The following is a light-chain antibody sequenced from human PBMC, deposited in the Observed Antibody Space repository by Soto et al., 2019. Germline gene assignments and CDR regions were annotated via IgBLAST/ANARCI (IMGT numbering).Light chain of an antibody. CDR3: QQSYNTPLT. J-gene: IGKJ4*01. V-gene: IGKV1-39*01. Sequence: DIQMTQSPSSLSASVGDRVTITCRASQSISRYLNWYQQKGGKAPKLLIYGASSLQSGVPSRFSGSGSGTDFTLTISSLQPEDFATYYCQQSYNTPLTFGGGTKVKIK. CDR1: QSISRY. CDR2: GAS.